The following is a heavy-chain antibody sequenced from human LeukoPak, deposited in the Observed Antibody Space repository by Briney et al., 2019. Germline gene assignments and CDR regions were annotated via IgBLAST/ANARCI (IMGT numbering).Heavy chain of an antibody. CDR1: GYTFTSYY. CDR3: VVVPAAALRGYGMDV. Sequence: GASVKVSCKASGYTFTSYYMHWVRQAPGQGLEWMGIINPSGGSTSYAQKFQGRVTMTRDTSTSTVYMELSSLRSEDTAVYYCVVVPAAALRGYGMDVWGKGTTVTVSS. V-gene: IGHV1-46*01. J-gene: IGHJ6*04. D-gene: IGHD2-2*01. CDR2: INPSGGST.